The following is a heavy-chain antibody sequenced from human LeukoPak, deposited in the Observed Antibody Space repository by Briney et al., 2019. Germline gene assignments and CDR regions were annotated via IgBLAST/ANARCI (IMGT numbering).Heavy chain of an antibody. J-gene: IGHJ4*02. D-gene: IGHD4/OR15-4a*01. V-gene: IGHV3-53*01. CDR1: GFTVSSNY. CDR2: IYVGGTT. CDR3: ARDPDYGDN. Sequence: QPGGSLRLSCAASGFTVSSNYMTWVRQAPGKGLEWVLVIYVGGTTYYADSVRGRFTISRDNSKNTLYLQMSSLRAEDTAVYYCARDPDYGDNWGLGTLVIVSS.